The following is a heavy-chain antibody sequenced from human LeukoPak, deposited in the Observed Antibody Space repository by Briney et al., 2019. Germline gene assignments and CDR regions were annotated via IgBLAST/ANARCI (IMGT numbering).Heavy chain of an antibody. V-gene: IGHV4-30-2*01. J-gene: IGHJ6*02. CDR3: ARAGINYYYGMDV. D-gene: IGHD3-3*02. CDR2: IYHSGST. Sequence: PSETLSLTCTVSGGSISSSAYYWSWIRQPPGKGLEWIGYIYHSGSTYYNPSLKSRVTISVDRPKNQFSLKLSSVTAADTAVYYCARAGINYYYGMDVWGQGTTVTVSS. CDR1: GGSISSSAYY.